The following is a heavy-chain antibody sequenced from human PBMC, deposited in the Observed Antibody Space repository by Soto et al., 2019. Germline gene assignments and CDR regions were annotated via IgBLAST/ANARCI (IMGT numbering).Heavy chain of an antibody. D-gene: IGHD4-4*01. CDR3: ARVRDTVTAFDI. CDR1: GYTFTSYD. J-gene: IGHJ3*02. CDR2: MNPNIGNT. V-gene: IGHV1-8*01. Sequence: GASVKVSCKASGYTFTSYDINWVRQATGQGLEWMGWMNPNIGNTGYAQKFQGRVTMTRNTSISTAYMELSSLGSEDTAVYYCARVRDTVTAFDIWGQGTMVTVSS.